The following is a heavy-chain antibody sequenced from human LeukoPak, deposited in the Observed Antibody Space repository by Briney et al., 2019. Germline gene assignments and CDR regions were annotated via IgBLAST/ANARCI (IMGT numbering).Heavy chain of an antibody. CDR2: IIPILGIA. CDR3: ARGLSMVQGVIFGY. CDR1: GGTFSSYA. D-gene: IGHD3-10*01. Sequence: VASVKVSCKASGGTFSSYAISWVRQAPGQGLEWMGRIIPILGIANYAQKFQGRVTITADKSTSTAYMELSSLRSEGTAVYYCARGLSMVQGVIFGYWGQGTLVTVSS. V-gene: IGHV1-69*04. J-gene: IGHJ4*02.